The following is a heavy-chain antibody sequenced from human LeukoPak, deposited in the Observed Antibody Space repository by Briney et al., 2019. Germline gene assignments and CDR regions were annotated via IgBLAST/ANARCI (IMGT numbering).Heavy chain of an antibody. J-gene: IGHJ4*02. D-gene: IGHD6-19*01. CDR3: AKLRGAVAVPFDY. CDR1: GFTFSSYG. V-gene: IGHV3-23*01. Sequence: GGSLRLSCAASGFTFSSYGMSWVRQVPGKGLEWVSAISGSGGGIYHADSVKGRFTISRDNSKNTLYLQMNNLRAEDTAVYYCAKLRGAVAVPFDYWGQGTLVTVSS. CDR2: ISGSGGGI.